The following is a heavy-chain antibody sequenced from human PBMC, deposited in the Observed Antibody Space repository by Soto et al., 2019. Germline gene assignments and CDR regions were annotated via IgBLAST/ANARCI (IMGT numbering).Heavy chain of an antibody. CDR3: ARDKWLRFRGIYYGRDG. CDR1: GGSISSGGYY. CDR2: IYYSGST. Sequence: SETLSLTCTVSGGSISSGGYYWSWIRQHPGKGLEWLGYIYYSGSTYYNPSLKSRVTISVDTSKNQFPLKLSSVTAADTAVYYCARDKWLRFRGIYYGRDGWGQGTTGTVSS. J-gene: IGHJ6*02. V-gene: IGHV4-31*03. D-gene: IGHD5-12*01.